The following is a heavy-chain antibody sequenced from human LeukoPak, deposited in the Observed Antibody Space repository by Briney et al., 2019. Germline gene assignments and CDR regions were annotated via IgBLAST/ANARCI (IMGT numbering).Heavy chain of an antibody. CDR3: ARDDTEVSFDY. V-gene: IGHV1-2*06. Sequence: ASVKVSCKASGFTFTGYYMHWVRQAPGQGLEWMGRINPNSGGTNYAQKFQGRVTMTRDTSISTAYMELSRLRSDDTAVYYCARDDTEVSFDYWGQGTLVTVSS. J-gene: IGHJ4*02. CDR2: INPNSGGT. CDR1: GFTFTGYY.